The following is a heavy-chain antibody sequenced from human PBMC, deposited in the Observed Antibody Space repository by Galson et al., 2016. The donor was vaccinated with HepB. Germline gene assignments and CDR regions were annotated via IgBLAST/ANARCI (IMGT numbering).Heavy chain of an antibody. CDR2: IYPGDSDT. CDR3: ARHELHSNSWYMDS. Sequence: QSGAEVKKPGESLKISCQGSGYKFTSYWIGWVRQVPGKGLEWMGTIYPGDSDTRYSPSFQGQVTISVDKSISTAYLQWSSLKASDSAMYYCARHELHSNSWYMDSWGQGTLVTVFS. CDR1: GYKFTSYW. J-gene: IGHJ4*02. V-gene: IGHV5-51*01. D-gene: IGHD6-13*01.